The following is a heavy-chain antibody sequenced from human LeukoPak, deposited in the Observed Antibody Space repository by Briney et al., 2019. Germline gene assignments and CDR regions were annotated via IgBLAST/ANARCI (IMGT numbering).Heavy chain of an antibody. CDR1: GGSISSGGYY. V-gene: IGHV4-31*03. CDR2: IYYSGST. J-gene: IGHJ3*02. Sequence: SETLSLTCTVSGGSISSGGYYWSWIRQHPGEGLEWIGYIYYSGSTYYNPSLKSRVTISVDTSKNQFSLKLSSVTAADTAVYYCARDVIAAAGRAFDIWGQGTMVTVSS. CDR3: ARDVIAAAGRAFDI. D-gene: IGHD6-13*01.